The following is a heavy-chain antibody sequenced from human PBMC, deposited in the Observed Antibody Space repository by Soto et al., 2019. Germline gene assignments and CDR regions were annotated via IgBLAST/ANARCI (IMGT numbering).Heavy chain of an antibody. CDR3: ATSQKGYNWNYFDH. CDR2: VFYTGFT. J-gene: IGHJ4*02. V-gene: IGHV4-39*01. D-gene: IGHD1-20*01. CDR1: GASISYRYAY. Sequence: SHTGAVAGASISYRYAYLGWHRQSPGKGPEWIGSVFYTGFTSYNPSLESRVSVSVDTSKNQFSLEVSGVSAADTAVYYCATSQKGYNWNYFDHWGQGALVTGSS.